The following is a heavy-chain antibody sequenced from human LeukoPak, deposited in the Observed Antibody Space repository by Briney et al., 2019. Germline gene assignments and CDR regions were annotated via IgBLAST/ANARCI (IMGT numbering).Heavy chain of an antibody. CDR1: GGSISSGGYY. J-gene: IGHJ4*02. CDR2: IYYSGST. Sequence: PSQTLSLTCTVSGGSISSGGYYWSWIRQHPGKGPEWIGYIYYSGSTYYNPSLKSRVTISVDTSKNQFSLKLSSVTAADTAVYYCARHGMATILDYWGQGTLVTVSS. D-gene: IGHD5-24*01. CDR3: ARHGMATILDY. V-gene: IGHV4-31*03.